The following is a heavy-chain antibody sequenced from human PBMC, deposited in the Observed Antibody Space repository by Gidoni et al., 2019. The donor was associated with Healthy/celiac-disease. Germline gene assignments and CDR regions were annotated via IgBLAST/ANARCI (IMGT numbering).Heavy chain of an antibody. CDR3: ARGEWYQLSRYYYYYMDV. V-gene: IGHV3-21*01. Sequence: EVQLVESGGGLVKPGGSLRLSCAASGFTFSIYILNWVRQAPGKRLEWVSSISSSSSYIYYADSVKGRFTISRDNAKNSLYLQMNSLRAEDTAVYYCARGEWYQLSRYYYYYMDVWGKGTTVTVSS. CDR1: GFTFSIYI. CDR2: ISSSSSYI. D-gene: IGHD2-2*01. J-gene: IGHJ6*03.